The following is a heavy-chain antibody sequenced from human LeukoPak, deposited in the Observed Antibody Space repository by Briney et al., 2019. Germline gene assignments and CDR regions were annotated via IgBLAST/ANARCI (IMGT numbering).Heavy chain of an antibody. CDR2: ISGSGGST. CDR1: GFTFSSYA. Sequence: GGSLRLSCAASGFTFSSYAMSWVRQAPGKGLEWVSAISGSGGSTYYADSVKGRFTISRDNSKNTLYLQMNSLRAEDTAVYYCAKDRFRGPRKGGFDPWGQGTLVTVSS. V-gene: IGHV3-23*01. CDR3: AKDRFRGPRKGGFDP. D-gene: IGHD2/OR15-2a*01. J-gene: IGHJ5*02.